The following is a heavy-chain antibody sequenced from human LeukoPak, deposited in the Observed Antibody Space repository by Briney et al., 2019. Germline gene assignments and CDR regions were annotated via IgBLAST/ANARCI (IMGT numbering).Heavy chain of an antibody. CDR2: IYPGDSDT. J-gene: IGHJ4*02. Sequence: GESLKISCEGSGYSFTSYWIGWVRQMPGKGLEWMGIIYPGDSDTRYSPSFQGQVTISADKSTSTAYLQWSSLKASDTAMYYCARLGSSSWTPMGYWGQGTLVTVSS. CDR1: GYSFTSYW. D-gene: IGHD6-13*01. CDR3: ARLGSSSWTPMGY. V-gene: IGHV5-51*01.